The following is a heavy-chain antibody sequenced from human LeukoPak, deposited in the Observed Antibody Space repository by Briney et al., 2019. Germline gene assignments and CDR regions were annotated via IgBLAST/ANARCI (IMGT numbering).Heavy chain of an antibody. D-gene: IGHD3-3*01. CDR2: IYHSGST. Sequence: SETLSLTCAVSGGSISSSNWWSWVRQPPGKGLEWIGEIYHSGSTNYNPSLKSRVTISVDTSKNPFSLKLSSVTAADTAVYYCARVPLRSGYFGWFDPWGQGTLVTVSS. CDR1: GGSISSSNW. J-gene: IGHJ5*02. V-gene: IGHV4-4*02. CDR3: ARVPLRSGYFGWFDP.